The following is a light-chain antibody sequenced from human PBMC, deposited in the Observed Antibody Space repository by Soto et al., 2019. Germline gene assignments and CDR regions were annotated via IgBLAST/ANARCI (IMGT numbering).Light chain of an antibody. V-gene: IGLV2-23*01. CDR2: EGS. J-gene: IGLJ1*01. Sequence: QYALTQPASVSGSPGQSITISCTGTSSDVGSYNLVSWYQQHPGKAPKLMIYEGSKRPSGVSNRFSGSKSGNTASLTISGLQAEDEADYYCCSYAGSNTYVFGTGTKLTVL. CDR3: CSYAGSNTYV. CDR1: SSDVGSYNL.